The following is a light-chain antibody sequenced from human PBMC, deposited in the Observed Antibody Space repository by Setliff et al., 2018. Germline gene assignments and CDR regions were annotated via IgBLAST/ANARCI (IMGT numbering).Light chain of an antibody. CDR2: EVS. J-gene: IGLJ1*01. V-gene: IGLV2-14*01. CDR1: SSDVGDYKY. CDR3: SSYTSLSTRV. Sequence: QSALTQPASVSGSPGQSITISCTGTSSDVGDYKYVSWYQQLPGKAPKLIILEVSNRPSGIPNRFSGSKSGNTASLSISGLQAEDEADYYCSSYTSLSTRVFGTGTKGTV.